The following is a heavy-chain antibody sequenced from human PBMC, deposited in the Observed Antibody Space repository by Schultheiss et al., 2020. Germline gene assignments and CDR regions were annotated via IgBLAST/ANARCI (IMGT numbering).Heavy chain of an antibody. CDR1: GGYISSSSYY. V-gene: IGHV4-39*01. D-gene: IGHD6-13*01. CDR3: ASARYGSTWPLDY. J-gene: IGHJ4*02. Sequence: SETLSLTCTVSGGYISSSSYYWGWIRQPPGKGLEWIGSIYYSGSTYYNPSLKSRVTISVDTSKNQFSLKLSSVTAADTAVYYCASARYGSTWPLDYWGQGTLVTVSS. CDR2: IYYSGST.